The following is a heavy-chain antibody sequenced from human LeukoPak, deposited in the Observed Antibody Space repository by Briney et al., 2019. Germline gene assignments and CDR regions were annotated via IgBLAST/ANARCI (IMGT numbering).Heavy chain of an antibody. CDR3: AKSYCSGGSCYQG. Sequence: GGSLRLSCAGSGFTFSSNWMHWVRQAPGKGLVWVSGLSSDGGSTRYADSVKGRFTISRDNAKNTLYLQMNSLRAEDTAVYYCAKSYCSGGSCYQGWGQGTLVTVSS. CDR2: LSSDGGST. D-gene: IGHD2-15*01. J-gene: IGHJ4*02. CDR1: GFTFSSNW. V-gene: IGHV3-74*01.